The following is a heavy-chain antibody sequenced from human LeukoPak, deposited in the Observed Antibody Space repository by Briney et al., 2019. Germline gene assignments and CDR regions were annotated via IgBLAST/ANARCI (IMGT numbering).Heavy chain of an antibody. V-gene: IGHV1-69*01. J-gene: IGHJ4*02. D-gene: IGHD7-27*01. CDR3: ARGGVLGIHYFDY. Sequence: VASVKVSCKASGGTFSSYAISWVRQAPGQGLEWMGGIFPIFATANYAQKFQDRVTVTADESTSTAYMELSSLRSEDTAVYYCARGGVLGIHYFDYWGQGTLVTVSS. CDR2: IFPIFATA. CDR1: GGTFSSYA.